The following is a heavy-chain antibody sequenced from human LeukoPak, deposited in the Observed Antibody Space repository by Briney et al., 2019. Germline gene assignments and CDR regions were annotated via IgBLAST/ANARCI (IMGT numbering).Heavy chain of an antibody. CDR1: GGSISSDNW. V-gene: IGHV4-4*02. Sequence: SETLSLTCSVSGGSISSDNWWSWVRQPPGKGLEWIGEVHHLGSTNYNPSFRSRLTISVDKSKNQFSLNLSSATAADTAVYYCARGGTSVVTLSYWGQGSLVSVSS. J-gene: IGHJ4*02. CDR3: ARGGTSVVTLSY. D-gene: IGHD4-23*01. CDR2: VHHLGST.